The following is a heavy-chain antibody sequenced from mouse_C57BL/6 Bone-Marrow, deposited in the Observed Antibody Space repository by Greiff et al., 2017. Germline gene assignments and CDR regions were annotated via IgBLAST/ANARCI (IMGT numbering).Heavy chain of an antibody. D-gene: IGHD4-1*01. CDR3: ARPANWAWFAY. V-gene: IGHV1-64*01. J-gene: IGHJ3*01. CDR1: GYTFTSYW. CDR2: IHPKSGST. Sequence: QVQLQQPGAELVKPGASVKLSCKASGYTFTSYWMHWVKQRPGQGLEWIGMIHPKSGSTNYNEKFKSKATLTVDKSSSTAYMQLSGLTSEDSAVYYCARPANWAWFAYWGQGTLVTVSA.